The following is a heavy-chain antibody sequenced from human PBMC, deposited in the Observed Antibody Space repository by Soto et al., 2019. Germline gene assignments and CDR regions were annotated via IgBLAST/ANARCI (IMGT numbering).Heavy chain of an antibody. CDR2: ISWKSGSI. J-gene: IGHJ6*03. Sequence: DVQLVESGGGLVQPGRSLRLSCAASGFTFDDYAMHWVRQAPGKGLEWVSGISWKSGSIGYADSVKGRFTISRDNAKNSLYLQMNSLRAEDTALYYCAKDMDRDYYDYMDVWGKGTTVTVSS. CDR3: AKDMDRDYYDYMDV. CDR1: GFTFDDYA. V-gene: IGHV3-9*01.